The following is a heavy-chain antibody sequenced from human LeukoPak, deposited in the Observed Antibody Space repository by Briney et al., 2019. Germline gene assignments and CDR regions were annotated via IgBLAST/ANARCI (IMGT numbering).Heavy chain of an antibody. Sequence: ASVKVSCEASGYTFTGYYMHWVRQAPGQGLEWMGWINPNSGGTSYAQKFQGRVTMTRDTSISTAYMELSRLRSDDTAVYYCARGYCSGGSCYSAQDYWGQGTLVTVSS. D-gene: IGHD2-15*01. J-gene: IGHJ4*02. V-gene: IGHV1-2*02. CDR1: GYTFTGYY. CDR3: ARGYCSGGSCYSAQDY. CDR2: INPNSGGT.